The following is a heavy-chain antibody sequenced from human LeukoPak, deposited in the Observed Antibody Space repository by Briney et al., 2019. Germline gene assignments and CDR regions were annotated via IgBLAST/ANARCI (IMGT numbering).Heavy chain of an antibody. CDR2: ISSSSSYT. CDR3: AGSSWYFTPAFDY. D-gene: IGHD6-13*01. J-gene: IGHJ4*02. V-gene: IGHV3-11*06. Sequence: PGGSLRLSCAASGFTFSDYYMSWIRQAPGKGLEWVSYISSSSSYTNYADSVKGRFTISRDNAKNSLYLQMNSLRAEDTAVYYCAGSSWYFTPAFDYWGQGTLVTVSS. CDR1: GFTFSDYY.